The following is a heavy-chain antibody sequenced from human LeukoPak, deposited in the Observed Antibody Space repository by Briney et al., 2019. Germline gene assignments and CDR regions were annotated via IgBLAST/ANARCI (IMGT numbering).Heavy chain of an antibody. Sequence: SETLSLTCAVYGGSFSGYYWSWIRQPPGKGLEWIGEINHSGSTNYNPSLKSRVTISVDTPKNQFSLKLSSVTAADTAVYYCARDSPYCSGGSCYWHWGQGTLVTVSS. V-gene: IGHV4-34*01. J-gene: IGHJ1*01. CDR2: INHSGST. CDR3: ARDSPYCSGGSCYWH. CDR1: GGSFSGYY. D-gene: IGHD2-15*01.